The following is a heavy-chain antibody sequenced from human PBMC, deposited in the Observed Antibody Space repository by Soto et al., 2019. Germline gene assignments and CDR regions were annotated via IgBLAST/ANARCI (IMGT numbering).Heavy chain of an antibody. D-gene: IGHD6-13*01. CDR2: IYHIGST. Sequence: PSETLSLTCAVSGGSVSSTNWWSWVRQSPGKGLEWIGDIYHIGSTNYNPSLRGRVTISVDKSNNQFSLTLKYVTAADTAVYYCAIRYSSSSKYFHHWGQGTLVTVSS. CDR1: GGSVSSTNW. V-gene: IGHV4-4*02. J-gene: IGHJ1*01. CDR3: AIRYSSSSKYFHH.